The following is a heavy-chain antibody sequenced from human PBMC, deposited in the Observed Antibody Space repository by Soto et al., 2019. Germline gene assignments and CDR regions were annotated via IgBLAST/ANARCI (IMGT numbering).Heavy chain of an antibody. CDR3: ARDPGRASAVFDY. CDR1: GFTFSSYS. J-gene: IGHJ4*02. CDR2: ISSSSSDI. Sequence: EVQMVESGVGLVKPVGSLILSCATSGFTFSSYSMIWLRQAPRKGLEWVSPISSSSSDIYYGYSVKGRFTISSDNGKKSLWLQINSKNVKNKAVYYCARDPGRASAVFDYWGQGALVTVS. V-gene: IGHV3-21*01.